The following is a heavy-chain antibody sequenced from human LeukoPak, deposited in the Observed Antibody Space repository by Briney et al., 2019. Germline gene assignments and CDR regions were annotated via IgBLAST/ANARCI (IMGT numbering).Heavy chain of an antibody. CDR2: IWYDGSNK. CDR1: GFTFSSYG. J-gene: IGHJ1*01. Sequence: PGGSLRLSCAASGFTFSSYGMHWVRQAPGKGLEWVAVIWYDGSNKYYADSVKGRFNISRDNSESSLYLQMNSLRIEDSALYYCAKDNQRGGFQHWGQGTLVTVSS. CDR3: AKDNQRGGFQH. D-gene: IGHD3-16*01. V-gene: IGHV3-33*03.